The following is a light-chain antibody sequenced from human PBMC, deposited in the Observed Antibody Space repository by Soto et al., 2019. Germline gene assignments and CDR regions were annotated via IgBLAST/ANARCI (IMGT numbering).Light chain of an antibody. V-gene: IGKV3-15*01. CDR2: GAS. CDR3: QQYNNWPIT. CDR1: QYVISN. Sequence: EIRSAKPPALLLLFPWVNASPTFTASQYVISNLAWYQQKPGQAPRLLIYGASTRATGIPARFSGSGSGTEFTLTISSLQSEDFAVYHCQQYNNWPITFGQGTRLEI. J-gene: IGKJ5*01.